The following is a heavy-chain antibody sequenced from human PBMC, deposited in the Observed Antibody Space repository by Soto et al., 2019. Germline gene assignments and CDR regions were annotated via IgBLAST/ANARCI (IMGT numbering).Heavy chain of an antibody. CDR2: IIPIFGTA. CDR1: GGTFSSYA. D-gene: IGHD2-2*01. V-gene: IGHV1-69*13. J-gene: IGHJ6*02. Sequence: VASVKVSCKASGGTFSSYAISWVRQAPGQGLEWMGGIIPIFGTANYAQKFQGRVTITADESTSTAYMELSSLRSEDTAVYYCAGLYCSSTSCYPQLGMDVWGQGTTVTVSS. CDR3: AGLYCSSTSCYPQLGMDV.